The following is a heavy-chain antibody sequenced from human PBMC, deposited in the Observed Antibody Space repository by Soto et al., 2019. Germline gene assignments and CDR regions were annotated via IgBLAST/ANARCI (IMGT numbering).Heavy chain of an antibody. V-gene: IGHV4-39*01. D-gene: IGHD6-19*01. CDR3: ARHLTLSSGLDY. J-gene: IGHJ4*02. CDR1: GGSISSSSYY. Sequence: QLQLQESGPGLVKPSETLSLTCTVSGGSISSSSYYWGWIRQPPGKGLERIGSIYYTGRTYNNPSPISLVTTSSDTTKNHFARKQSAVTAADTAVLGCARHLTLSSGLDYGGQGTLVTVSS. CDR2: IYYTGRT.